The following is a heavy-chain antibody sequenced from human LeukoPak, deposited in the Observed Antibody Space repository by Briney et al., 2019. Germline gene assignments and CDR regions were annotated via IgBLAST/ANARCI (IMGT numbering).Heavy chain of an antibody. V-gene: IGHV6-1*01. D-gene: IGHD6-19*01. CDR2: TYYRSKWYN. CDR3: AREATGWRPLDF. CDR1: GDSVSSNSAA. Sequence: SQTLSLTCAISGDSVSSNSAAWNWIRRSPSRGLEWLGRTYYRSKWYNDYAVSVKGRVTINPDTSKNQFSLQLNSVTPEDTAVYYCAREATGWRPLDFWGQGTLVTVSS. J-gene: IGHJ4*02.